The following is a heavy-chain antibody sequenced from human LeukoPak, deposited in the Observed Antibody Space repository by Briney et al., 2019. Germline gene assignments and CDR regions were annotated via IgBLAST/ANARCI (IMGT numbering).Heavy chain of an antibody. CDR1: GFTFVSYA. CDR2: INGGGDTT. CDR3: AKALDTYGYMRFDF. Sequence: GGSLRLSCASSGFTFVSYAMTWVRQAPGKGLEWVSAINGGGDTTYYADSVKGRFTISRDKSKNTMYLQMNSLRAEDTALYYCAKALDTYGYMRFDFWGQGTLVTVSS. D-gene: IGHD5-18*01. V-gene: IGHV3-23*01. J-gene: IGHJ4*02.